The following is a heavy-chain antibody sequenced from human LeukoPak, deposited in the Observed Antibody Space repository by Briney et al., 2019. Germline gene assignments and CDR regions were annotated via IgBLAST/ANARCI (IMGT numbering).Heavy chain of an antibody. CDR3: ARVRCSGGSCYSAYYYYYGMDV. CDR2: INPNSGGT. J-gene: IGHJ6*02. D-gene: IGHD2-15*01. V-gene: IGHV1-2*02. CDR1: GYNFTGYY. Sequence: SVKVSCKASGYNFTGYYMHWVRQAPGQGLEWMGWINPNSGGTNYAQKFQGRVTMTRDTSISTAYMELSRLRSDDTAVYYCARVRCSGGSCYSAYYYYYGMDVWGQGTTVTVSS.